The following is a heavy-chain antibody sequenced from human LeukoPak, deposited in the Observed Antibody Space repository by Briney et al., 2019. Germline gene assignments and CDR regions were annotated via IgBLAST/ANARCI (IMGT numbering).Heavy chain of an antibody. CDR2: IRYDGSNK. D-gene: IGHD1-26*01. CDR1: GSTLSSYG. Sequence: GGSLRLSCAASGSTLSSYGMHWVRQAPGKGLEWVAFIRYDGSNKYYADSVKGRFTISRDNSKNTLYLQMNSLRAEDTAVYYCTLQRGSYYADYYYHMDGWVKGTTVTVSS. J-gene: IGHJ6*03. V-gene: IGHV3-30*02. CDR3: TLQRGSYYADYYYHMDG.